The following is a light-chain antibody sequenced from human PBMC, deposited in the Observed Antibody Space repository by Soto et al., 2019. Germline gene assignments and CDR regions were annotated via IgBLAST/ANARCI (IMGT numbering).Light chain of an antibody. J-gene: IGKJ1*01. Sequence: IQLTQSPSSLSAPVGDRVTITCRASPAIASFLAWYQQKPGTAPKLLIYGASTLQSGVPSRFSGSRSGTDYTLTIASLQPEDFATYYCQQLNGSPWTFGQGTKVEIK. CDR2: GAS. V-gene: IGKV1-9*01. CDR1: PAIASF. CDR3: QQLNGSPWT.